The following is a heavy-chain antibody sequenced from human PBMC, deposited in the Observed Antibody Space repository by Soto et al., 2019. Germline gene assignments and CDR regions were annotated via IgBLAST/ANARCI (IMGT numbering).Heavy chain of an antibody. D-gene: IGHD2-2*01. J-gene: IGHJ6*02. CDR1: GGSISSSSYY. V-gene: IGHV4-39*01. CDR2: IYYSGST. Sequence: QLQLQESGPGLVKPSETLSLTCTVSGGSISSSSYYWGWIRQPPGKGLEWIGSIYYSGSTYYNPSLKSRVTISVDTSKNQFSLKLSSVTAADTAVYYCARQEEDIVLVPAPGDGMDVWGQGTTFTVSS. CDR3: ARQEEDIVLVPAPGDGMDV.